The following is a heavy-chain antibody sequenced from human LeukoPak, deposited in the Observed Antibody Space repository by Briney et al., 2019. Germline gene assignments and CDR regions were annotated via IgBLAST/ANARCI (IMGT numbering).Heavy chain of an antibody. CDR3: ARGLARPRYYYYYYMDV. J-gene: IGHJ6*03. D-gene: IGHD6-6*01. Sequence: GGSLRLSCAASGFTFSSYAMHWVRQAPGKGLEWVAVISYDGSNKYYADSVKGRFTISRDNSKNTLYLQMNSLRAEDTAVYYCARGLARPRYYYYYYMDVWGKGTTVTVSS. CDR1: GFTFSSYA. V-gene: IGHV3-30*04. CDR2: ISYDGSNK.